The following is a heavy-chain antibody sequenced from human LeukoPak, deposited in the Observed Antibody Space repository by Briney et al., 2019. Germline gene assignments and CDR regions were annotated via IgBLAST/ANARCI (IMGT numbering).Heavy chain of an antibody. CDR3: AKAHCSSTSCYPNYYYYYGMDV. D-gene: IGHD2-2*01. V-gene: IGHV3-30*18. CDR2: ISYDGSNK. CDR1: RFTFSTYG. Sequence: GRSLRLSCAASRFTFSTYGMHWVRQAPGKGLEWVAVISYDGSNKYYADSVKGRFTISRDNSKNTLYLQMNSLRAEDTAVYYCAKAHCSSTSCYPNYYYYYGMDVWGQGTTVTVSS. J-gene: IGHJ6*02.